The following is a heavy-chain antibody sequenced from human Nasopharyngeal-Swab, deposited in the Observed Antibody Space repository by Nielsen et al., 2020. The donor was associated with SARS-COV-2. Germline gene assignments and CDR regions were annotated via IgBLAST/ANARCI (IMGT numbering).Heavy chain of an antibody. V-gene: IGHV4-39*01. D-gene: IGHD3-10*01. Sequence: SETLSLTCTVSGGSISSGGYYWGWIRQPPGKGLEWIGSIYYSGSTYYNPSLKSRVTISVDTSKNQFSLKLSSVTAADTAVYYCARSPITMVRGVIITYWFDPWGQGTLVTVSS. J-gene: IGHJ5*02. CDR2: IYYSGST. CDR1: GGSISSGGYY. CDR3: ARSPITMVRGVIITYWFDP.